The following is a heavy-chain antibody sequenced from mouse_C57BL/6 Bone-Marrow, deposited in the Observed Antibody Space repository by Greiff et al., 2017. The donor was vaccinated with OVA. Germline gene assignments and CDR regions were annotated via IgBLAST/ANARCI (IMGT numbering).Heavy chain of an antibody. V-gene: IGHV15-2*01. D-gene: IGHD2-4*01. CDR2: ILPSIGRT. J-gene: IGHJ3*01. CDR3: ARGDYEYDEGFAY. CDR1: DSEVFPIAY. Sequence: VQLQQSGSELRSPGSSVKLSCKDFDSEVFPIAYMSWVRQKPGHGFEWIGGILPSIGRTIYGEKFEDKATLDADTLSNTAYLELNSLTSEDSAIYYCARGDYEYDEGFAYWGQGTLVTVSA.